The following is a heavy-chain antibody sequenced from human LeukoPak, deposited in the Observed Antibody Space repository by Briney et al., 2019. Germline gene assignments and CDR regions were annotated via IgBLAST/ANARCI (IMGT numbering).Heavy chain of an antibody. D-gene: IGHD3-3*01. CDR3: ARAGDFWRAIKDAFDI. V-gene: IGHV1-8*03. CDR2: MNPNSGNT. CDR1: GYTFTSYD. Sequence: ASVKVSCKASGYTFTSYDINWVRQATGQGLEWMGWMNPNSGNTGYAQKFQGRVTITRNTSISTAYMELSSLRSEDTAVYYCARAGDFWRAIKDAFDIWGQGTMVTVSS. J-gene: IGHJ3*02.